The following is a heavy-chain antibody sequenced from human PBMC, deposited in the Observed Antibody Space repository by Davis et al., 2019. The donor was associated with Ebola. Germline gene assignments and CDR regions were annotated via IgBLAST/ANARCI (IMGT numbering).Heavy chain of an antibody. CDR2: ISYDGSNK. CDR3: ARFCGGDCYSTLWDAFDI. CDR1: GFTFSSYA. V-gene: IGHV3-30-3*01. J-gene: IGHJ3*02. D-gene: IGHD2-21*01. Sequence: GESLKISCAASGFTFSSYAMHWVRQAPGKGLEWVAVISYDGSNKYYADSVKGRFTISRDNSKNTLYLQMNSLRAEDTAVYYCARFCGGDCYSTLWDAFDIWGQGTMVTVSS.